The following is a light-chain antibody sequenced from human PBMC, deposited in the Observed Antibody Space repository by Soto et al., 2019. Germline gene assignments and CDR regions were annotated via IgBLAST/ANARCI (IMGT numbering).Light chain of an antibody. CDR3: QQYGSSLTWT. J-gene: IGKJ1*01. CDR2: GAS. V-gene: IGKV3-20*01. Sequence: VLTQSPGTLSLSPGERATLSCRASQSVSSSYLAWYQQKPGQAPRLLIYGASSRATGIPDRFSGSGSGTDFTLTISILEPEDFAVYYCQQYGSSLTWTFGQGTKVEIK. CDR1: QSVSSSY.